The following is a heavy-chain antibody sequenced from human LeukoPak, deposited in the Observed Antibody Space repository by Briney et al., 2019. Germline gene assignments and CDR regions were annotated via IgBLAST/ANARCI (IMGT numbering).Heavy chain of an antibody. V-gene: IGHV5-51*01. CDR2: IYPGDSDT. CDR1: GYSFTSYW. D-gene: IGHD3-10*01. Sequence: GESLKISCKGSGYSFTSYWIGWVRQMPGKGLEWMGIIYPGDSDTRYSPSFQGQVTISADKSISTAYLQWSSLKASDTAMYYCARQTMVRGVMLGMDVWGQGTLVTVSS. CDR3: ARQTMVRGVMLGMDV. J-gene: IGHJ4*02.